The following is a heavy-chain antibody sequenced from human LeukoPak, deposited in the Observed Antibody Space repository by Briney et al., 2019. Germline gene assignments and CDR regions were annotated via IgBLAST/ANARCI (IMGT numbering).Heavy chain of an antibody. V-gene: IGHV4-61*02. D-gene: IGHD3-22*01. CDR2: IYTSGST. CDR3: AREGSGSSGYQNWFDP. Sequence: SETPSLTCTVSGGSISSGSYYWSWIRQPAGKGLEWIGRIYTSGSTNYNPSLKSRVTISVDTSKNQFSLKLSSVTAADTAVYYCAREGSGSSGYQNWFDPWGQGTLVTVSS. J-gene: IGHJ5*02. CDR1: GGSISSGSYY.